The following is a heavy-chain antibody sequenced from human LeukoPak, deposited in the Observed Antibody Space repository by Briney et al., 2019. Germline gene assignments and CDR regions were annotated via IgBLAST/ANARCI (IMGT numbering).Heavy chain of an antibody. CDR3: ARGSGSGWYGWFAP. CDR1: SHYA. J-gene: IGHJ5*02. V-gene: IGHV3-23*01. CDR2: IDASGGAT. D-gene: IGHD6-19*01. Sequence: GESLRLSCAAFSHYAMYWVRQAPGKGLEWVSSIDASGGATYYAGSVKGRFTIFRDNSKNTFYLQINNLRAEDTAVYFCARGSGSGWYGWFAPWGQGTLVTVSS.